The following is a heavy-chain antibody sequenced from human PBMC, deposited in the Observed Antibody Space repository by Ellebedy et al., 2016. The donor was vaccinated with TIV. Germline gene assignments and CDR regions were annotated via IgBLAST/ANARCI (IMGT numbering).Heavy chain of an antibody. D-gene: IGHD5-18*01. CDR1: GFTFSNHW. J-gene: IGHJ4*01. Sequence: GESLKISCAASGFTFSNHWMHWVRQAQGKGLELVSDVNSVSTSMFYAYSVKGRFTVSRDNAKTSLYLQMNNLRAEDTAVYYCARDFDTAPMKTIFDDWGHGTLVTVSS. CDR2: VNSVSTSM. CDR3: ARDFDTAPMKTIFDD. V-gene: IGHV3-21*01.